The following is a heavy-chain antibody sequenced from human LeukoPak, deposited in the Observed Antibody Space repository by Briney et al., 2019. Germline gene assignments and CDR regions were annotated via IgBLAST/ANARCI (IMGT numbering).Heavy chain of an antibody. D-gene: IGHD2/OR15-2a*01. CDR1: GFCFSSYS. Sequence: GGSLRLSCAASGFCFSSYSMNSVRQAPRKGLEWVSYISGSGNAKHYTDSVKGRFTISRDNAKNTLYLQMNSLRAEDTAVYFCARDYVYAFDYWGQGTLVTVSS. CDR3: ARDYVYAFDY. J-gene: IGHJ4*02. CDR2: ISGSGNAK. V-gene: IGHV3-48*01.